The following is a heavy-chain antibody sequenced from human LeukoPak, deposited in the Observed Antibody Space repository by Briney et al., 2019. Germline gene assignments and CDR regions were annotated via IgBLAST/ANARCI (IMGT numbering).Heavy chain of an antibody. J-gene: IGHJ4*02. CDR1: GYTFTGYF. CDR2: INPNSGGT. CDR3: ASQPYYFDSSGYYDY. V-gene: IGHV1-2*02. Sequence: ASVKVSCKASGYTFTGYFMHWVRQAPGQGLEWMGWINPNSGGTNYAQKFQGRVTMTRDTSISTAYMELSRLRSDDTAVYYCASQPYYFDSSGYYDYWGQGTLVTVSS. D-gene: IGHD3-22*01.